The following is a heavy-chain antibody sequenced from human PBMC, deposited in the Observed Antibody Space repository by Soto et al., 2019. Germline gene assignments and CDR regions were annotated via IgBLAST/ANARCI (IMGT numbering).Heavy chain of an antibody. D-gene: IGHD3-9*01. CDR3: VAYYAILTGYPSLYNWFDP. Sequence: SETLSLTCTVSGASISSSSYFWGWIRQPPGQGLVWSGSIYSSGCTYSSPSPVSRVTISVDTSKNQLSLKQSYVPAAETTVYYCVAYYAILTGYPSLYNWFDPWGPGTLVTVSS. V-gene: IGHV4-39*01. CDR2: IYSSGCT. J-gene: IGHJ5*02. CDR1: GASISSSSYF.